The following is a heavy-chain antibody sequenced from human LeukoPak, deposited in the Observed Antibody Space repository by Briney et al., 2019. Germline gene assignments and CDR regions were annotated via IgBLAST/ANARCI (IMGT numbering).Heavy chain of an antibody. D-gene: IGHD1-26*01. CDR1: GGSISISNYY. CDR3: ATVQPLRPGGSPGDY. Sequence: SETLSLTCAVSGGSISISNYYCGWIRQPPGKGLEWIGSIFYSGTAYYNPSLKSRVTISVDTSKNQFSLRLNSVTAADTALNYCATVQPLRPGGSPGDYWGQGTLVTVSS. J-gene: IGHJ4*02. V-gene: IGHV4-39*07. CDR2: IFYSGTA.